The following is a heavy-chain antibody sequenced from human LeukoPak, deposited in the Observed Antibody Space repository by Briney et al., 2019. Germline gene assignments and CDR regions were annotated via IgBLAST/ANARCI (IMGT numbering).Heavy chain of an antibody. V-gene: IGHV3-23*01. CDR3: AKWGCSGGHCYPFDY. D-gene: IGHD2-15*01. CDR1: GFNFSSNA. Sequence: PGGSLRLSCAASGFNFSSNAMAWVRQAPGKGLEWVSAISGISGKTYYADSLKGRPTISRDNSKNTLYLQMSSLRVDDTAVYYCAKWGCSGGHCYPFDYWGQGTLVTVSS. CDR2: ISGISGKT. J-gene: IGHJ4*02.